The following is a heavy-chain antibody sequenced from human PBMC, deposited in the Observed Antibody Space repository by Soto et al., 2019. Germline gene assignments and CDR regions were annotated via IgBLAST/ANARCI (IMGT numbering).Heavy chain of an antibody. CDR3: ARGWGYDSNDYYYAY. Sequence: QVQLVQSGAEVRKTGSSVKISWKVSGGTFSRHAISWVRQAPGQRLEWTGGIIPIYGTANHAQKFQGRVTIIADESTNTVYMELSSLRSEDTAMYYCARGWGYDSNDYYYAYWGQGTLVIVSS. D-gene: IGHD3-22*01. CDR1: GGTFSRHA. V-gene: IGHV1-69*01. CDR2: IIPIYGTA. J-gene: IGHJ4*02.